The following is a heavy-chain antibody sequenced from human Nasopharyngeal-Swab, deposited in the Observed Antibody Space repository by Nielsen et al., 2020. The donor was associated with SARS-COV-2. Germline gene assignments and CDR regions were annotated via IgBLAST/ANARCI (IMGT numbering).Heavy chain of an antibody. J-gene: IGHJ4*02. Sequence: GGSLRLSCAASGFTFSSYWMSWVRQAPGKGLEWVSSTGSNAAYKKYGDSVKGRFTISRDNAKNSVYLQMNSLRAEDTAVYYCARGLRLLGNFDHWGQGTLVTVSS. CDR1: GFTFSSYW. V-gene: IGHV3-21*01. D-gene: IGHD7-27*01. CDR3: ARGLRLLGNFDH. CDR2: TGSNAAYK.